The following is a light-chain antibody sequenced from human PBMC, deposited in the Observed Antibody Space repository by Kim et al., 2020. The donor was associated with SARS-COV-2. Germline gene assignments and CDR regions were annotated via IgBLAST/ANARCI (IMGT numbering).Light chain of an antibody. CDR1: SPNIENNY. CDR2: RDN. J-gene: IGLJ3*02. Sequence: KVTISCSGSSPNIENNYVYCYQHLPGTAPKLLIYRDNQRPSAVPDRFSGSKSGSSASLAISGLRSEDEAVYCCSSWDDSMSGNWVFGGGTQLTVL. V-gene: IGLV1-47*01. CDR3: SSWDDSMSGNWV.